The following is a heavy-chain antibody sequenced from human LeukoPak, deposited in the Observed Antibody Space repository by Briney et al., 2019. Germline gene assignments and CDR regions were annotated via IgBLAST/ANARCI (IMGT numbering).Heavy chain of an antibody. CDR3: ASLYGDVDTAMVKADY. CDR2: ISSSSSTI. Sequence: PGGSLRLSCAASGLTSSSYSMNWVRQAPGKGLEWVSYISSSSSTIYYADSVKGRFTISRDNAKNSLYLQMNSLRAEDTAVYYCASLYGDVDTAMVKADYWGQGTLVTVSS. D-gene: IGHD5-18*01. V-gene: IGHV3-48*01. CDR1: GLTSSSYS. J-gene: IGHJ4*02.